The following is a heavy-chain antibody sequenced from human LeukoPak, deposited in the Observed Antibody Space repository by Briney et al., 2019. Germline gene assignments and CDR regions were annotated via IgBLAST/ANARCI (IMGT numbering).Heavy chain of an antibody. CDR1: GYTLTELS. CDR3: ARDYYDSSGYPNFDY. CDR2: FDPEDGET. V-gene: IGHV1-24*01. J-gene: IGHJ4*02. Sequence: ASVKVSCKVSGYTLTELSMHWVRQAPGKGLEWMGGFDPEDGETIYAQKFQGRVTMTEDTSTDTAYMELSSLRSEDTAVYYCARDYYDSSGYPNFDYWGQGTLVTVSS. D-gene: IGHD3-22*01.